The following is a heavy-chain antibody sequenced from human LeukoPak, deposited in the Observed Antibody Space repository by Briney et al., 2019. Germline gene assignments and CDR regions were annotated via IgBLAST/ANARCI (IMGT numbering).Heavy chain of an antibody. V-gene: IGHV4-34*01. CDR3: ARGVYIAAAQYGY. Sequence: SETLSLTCDVYGGSFSGYFWTWIRQPPGKGLEWIGEISDSGSANYNPSLKSRVTISVDTSKNQFSLKLNSVTAADTAVYYCARGVYIAAAQYGYWGQGTLVTVSS. J-gene: IGHJ4*02. CDR2: ISDSGSA. D-gene: IGHD6-13*01. CDR1: GGSFSGYF.